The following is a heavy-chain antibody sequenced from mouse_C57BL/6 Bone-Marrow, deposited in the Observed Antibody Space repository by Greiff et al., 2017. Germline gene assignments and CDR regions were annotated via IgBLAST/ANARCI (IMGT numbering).Heavy chain of an antibody. J-gene: IGHJ4*01. D-gene: IGHD3-2*02. CDR3: AREREDSSGYYYAMDY. CDR2: IDPSDSYT. V-gene: IGHV1-69*01. Sequence: QVQLQQPGAELVMPGASVTLSCKASGYTFTSYWMHWVKQRPGQGLEWIGEIDPSDSYTNYNQKFKGKSTLTVDKSSSTAYMQLSSLTSEDSAVYYCAREREDSSGYYYAMDYWGQGTSVTVSS. CDR1: GYTFTSYW.